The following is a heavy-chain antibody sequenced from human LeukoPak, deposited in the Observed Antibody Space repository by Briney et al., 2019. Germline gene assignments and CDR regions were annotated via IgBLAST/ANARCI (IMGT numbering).Heavy chain of an antibody. D-gene: IGHD2-2*02. CDR3: AREDPYCSSTSCYTWDY. V-gene: IGHV4-39*07. Sequence: SETLSLTCTVSGVSISSSNYFWAWIRQSAGKGLDWIGSIYFSGSISSSPSLKSRVTISIDASKNQFSLKLTSVTAADTAVYYCAREDPYCSSTSCYTWDYWGQGTLVAV. CDR2: IYFSGSI. CDR1: GVSISSSNYF. J-gene: IGHJ4*02.